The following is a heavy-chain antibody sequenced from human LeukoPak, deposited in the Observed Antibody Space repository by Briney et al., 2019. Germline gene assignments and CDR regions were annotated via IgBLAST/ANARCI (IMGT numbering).Heavy chain of an antibody. CDR3: ARELGDILTGHTAPYYYYGMDV. V-gene: IGHV1-3*01. CDR2: INAGNGNT. D-gene: IGHD3-9*01. Sequence: ASVKVSCKASGYTFTSYAMHWVRQAPGQRLEWMGWINAGNGNTKYSQKFQGRVTITRDTSASTAYMELSSLRSEDTAAYYCARELGDILTGHTAPYYYYGMDVWGKGTTVTVSS. CDR1: GYTFTSYA. J-gene: IGHJ6*04.